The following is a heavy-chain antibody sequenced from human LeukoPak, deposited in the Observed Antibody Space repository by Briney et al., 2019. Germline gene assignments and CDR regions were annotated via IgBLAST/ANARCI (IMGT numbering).Heavy chain of an antibody. CDR2: FDPEDGET. J-gene: IGHJ4*02. CDR1: GYTLTELS. D-gene: IGHD6-13*01. Sequence: ASVKVSCKVSGYTLTELSMHWVRQAPGKGLEWMGGFDPEDGETIYAQKFQGRVTMTEDTSTDSAYMELSSLRSEDTAVYYCATDLMPGSSSSELDYWGQGTLVTVSS. V-gene: IGHV1-24*01. CDR3: ATDLMPGSSSSELDY.